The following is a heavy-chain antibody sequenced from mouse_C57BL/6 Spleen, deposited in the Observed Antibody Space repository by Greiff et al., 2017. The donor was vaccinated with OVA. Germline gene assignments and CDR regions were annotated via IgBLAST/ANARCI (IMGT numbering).Heavy chain of an antibody. CDR1: GYTFTGYW. D-gene: IGHD1-1*01. CDR2: ILPGSGST. J-gene: IGHJ2*01. CDR3: AKGGYNYDDYYFDY. V-gene: IGHV1-9*01. Sequence: QVTLKESGAELMKPGASVKLSCKATGYTFTGYWIEWVKQRPGHGLEWIGEILPGSGSTNYNEKFKGKATFTADTSSNTAYMQLSSLTTEDSAIYYCAKGGYNYDDYYFDYWGQGTTLTVSS.